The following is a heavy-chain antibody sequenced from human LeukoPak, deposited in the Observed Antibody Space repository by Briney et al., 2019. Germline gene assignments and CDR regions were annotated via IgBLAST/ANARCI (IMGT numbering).Heavy chain of an antibody. V-gene: IGHV3-66*01. J-gene: IGHJ4*02. D-gene: IGHD2-15*01. Sequence: GGSLRLSCAASGFTVSSNYMSWVRQAPGKGLEWVSVIYSGGSTYYADSVKGRFTISRDKSKNTLYLQMNSLRAEDTAVYYCARDGGLNTNFDYWGQGTLVTVSS. CDR1: GFTVSSNY. CDR3: ARDGGLNTNFDY. CDR2: IYSGGST.